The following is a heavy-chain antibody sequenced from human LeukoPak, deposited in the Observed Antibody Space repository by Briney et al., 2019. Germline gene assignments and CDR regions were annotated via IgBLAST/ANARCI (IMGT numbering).Heavy chain of an antibody. D-gene: IGHD3-22*01. Sequence: GRSLRLSCVASGFTFTNNAMHWVRQAPGKGLEWLAIISYDGSDKFYADSVKGRFTISRDNAKNTLYLQMNSLGAEDTAVYYCATTYYYDSSGYAGYWGQGTLVTVSS. CDR2: ISYDGSDK. V-gene: IGHV3-30-3*01. J-gene: IGHJ4*02. CDR1: GFTFTNNA. CDR3: ATTYYYDSSGYAGY.